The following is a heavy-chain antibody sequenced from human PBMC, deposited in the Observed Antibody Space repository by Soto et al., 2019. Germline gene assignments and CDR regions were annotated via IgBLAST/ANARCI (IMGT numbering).Heavy chain of an antibody. CDR2: INPNSGGT. CDR1: GYTFTGYY. CDR3: AREDQYYYSGIDA. V-gene: IGHV1-2*02. Sequence: ASVKVSCKASGYTFTGYYMHWVRQAPGQGLEWMGWINPNSGGTNYAQKFQGRVTMTRDTSISTAYMELSRLRSDDTAVYYCAREDQYYYSGIDAWGQGTTVPVFS. J-gene: IGHJ6*02.